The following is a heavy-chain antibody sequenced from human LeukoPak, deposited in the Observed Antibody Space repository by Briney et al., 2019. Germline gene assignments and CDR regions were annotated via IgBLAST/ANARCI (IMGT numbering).Heavy chain of an antibody. V-gene: IGHV3-48*03. Sequence: GGSLRLSCAASGFTFSSYEMNWVRQAPGKGLEGVSYISSSGSTIYYADFVKGRFTISRDNAKNSLYLQMNSLRAEDTAVYYCARDGLWFGELSHWGQGTLVTVSS. CDR2: ISSSGSTI. D-gene: IGHD3-10*01. J-gene: IGHJ4*02. CDR1: GFTFSSYE. CDR3: ARDGLWFGELSH.